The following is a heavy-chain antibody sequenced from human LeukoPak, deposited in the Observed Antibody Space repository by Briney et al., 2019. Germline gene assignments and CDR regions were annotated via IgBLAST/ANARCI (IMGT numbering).Heavy chain of an antibody. D-gene: IGHD2-2*01. Sequence: PGGSLRLSCAASGFTVSSNYMSWVRQAPGKGLEWVSVIYSGGSTYYADSVKGRFTISRDNSKNTLYHQMNSLRAEDTAVYYCARDRGDCSSTSCYGDYWGQGTLVTVSS. V-gene: IGHV3-53*01. CDR2: IYSGGST. J-gene: IGHJ4*02. CDR3: ARDRGDCSSTSCYGDY. CDR1: GFTVSSNY.